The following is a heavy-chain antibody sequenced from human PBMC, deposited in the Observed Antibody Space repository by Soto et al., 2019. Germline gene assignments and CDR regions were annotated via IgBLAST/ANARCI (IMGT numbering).Heavy chain of an antibody. CDR3: AKLRIFGVVITGGNWFVP. V-gene: IGHV3-23*01. CDR2: ISGSGGST. Sequence: EVQLLESGGGFVQPGGSLRLSCAASGFTFSSYAMRWVRQAPGKGLEWVSAISGSGGSTYYADSVKGGFTISRDNSKNTLYLQMTSLRAEDTSVYYCAKLRIFGVVITGGNWFVPWGQGTLVTVSS. CDR1: GFTFSSYA. J-gene: IGHJ5*02. D-gene: IGHD3-3*01.